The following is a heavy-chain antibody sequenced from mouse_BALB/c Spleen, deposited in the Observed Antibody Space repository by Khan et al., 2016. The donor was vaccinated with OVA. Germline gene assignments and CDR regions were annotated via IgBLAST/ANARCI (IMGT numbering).Heavy chain of an antibody. J-gene: IGHJ2*01. CDR3: AKLRGFYIEA. D-gene: IGHD2-1*01. CDR1: GFSLTSDG. CDR2: IWGDGST. Sequence: VELVESGPGLVAPSQSLSITCTVSGFSLTSDGVSWVRQPPGKGLEWLGVIWGDGSTNYHSALRSRLSISKDNSKSQVFLKLNRKQTDNKATYYCAKLRGFYIEAWGKGTTLTGSS. V-gene: IGHV2-3*01.